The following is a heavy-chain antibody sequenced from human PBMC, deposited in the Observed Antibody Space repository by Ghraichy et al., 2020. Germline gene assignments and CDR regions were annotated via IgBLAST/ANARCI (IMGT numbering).Heavy chain of an antibody. CDR2: INSYGSST. J-gene: IGHJ4*02. CDR1: GFTFSNYW. Sequence: GGSLRLSCAASGFTFSNYWMHWVRQAPGKGLVWVSRINSYGSSTIYADSVKGRFTISRDNAKNTLYLQMNSLRAEDTAVYYCAREYCSGGSCYFGTGGAHFDYWGQGALVTVSS. CDR3: AREYCSGGSCYFGTGGAHFDY. V-gene: IGHV3-74*01. D-gene: IGHD2-15*01.